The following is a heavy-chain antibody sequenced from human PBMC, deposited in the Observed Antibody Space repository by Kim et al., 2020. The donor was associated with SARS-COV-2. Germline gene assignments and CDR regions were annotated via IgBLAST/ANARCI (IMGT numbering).Heavy chain of an antibody. V-gene: IGHV3-15*01. CDR3: TTYYNAYDHYFDY. D-gene: IGHD5-12*01. Sequence: YSAAVKGSFSISRDDSKNTLYLQMNRLKTEDTAVYYCTTYYNAYDHYFDYWGQGTLVTVSS. J-gene: IGHJ4*02.